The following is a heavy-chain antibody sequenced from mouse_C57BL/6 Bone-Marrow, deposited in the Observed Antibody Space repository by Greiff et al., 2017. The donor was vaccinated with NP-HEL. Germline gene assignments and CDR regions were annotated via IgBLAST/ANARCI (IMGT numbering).Heavy chain of an antibody. CDR2: IYPGDGDT. D-gene: IGHD1-1*01. CDR3: GDTTVRGDY. V-gene: IGHV1-82*01. CDR1: GYAFSSSW. J-gene: IGHJ4*01. Sequence: QVQLLQSGPELVQPGASVKISCKASGYAFSSSWMNWVKQRPGKGLEWVGRIYPGDGDTNDNGKFKDKAKLTANKSSSTAYMQLRSLTSADSAVYVCGDTTVRGDYWGKGTSVTVAS.